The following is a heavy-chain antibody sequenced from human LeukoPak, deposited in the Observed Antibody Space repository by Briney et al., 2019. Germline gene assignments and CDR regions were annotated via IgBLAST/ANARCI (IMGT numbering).Heavy chain of an antibody. V-gene: IGHV3-66*02. CDR2: IYSGGST. CDR3: ARDGTMVRGVMD. J-gene: IGHJ4*02. D-gene: IGHD3-10*01. CDR1: GFTVSSNY. Sequence: GGSLRLSCADSGFTVSSNYMSWVRQAPGKGLEWVSVIYSGGSTYYADSVKGRFTISRDNSKNTLYLQMNSLRAEDTAVYYCARDGTMVRGVMDWGQGTLVTVSS.